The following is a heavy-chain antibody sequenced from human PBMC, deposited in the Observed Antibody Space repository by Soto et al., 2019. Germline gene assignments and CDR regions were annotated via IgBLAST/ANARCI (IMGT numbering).Heavy chain of an antibody. CDR2: MNPNSGNT. V-gene: IGHV1-8*01. J-gene: IGHJ6*02. D-gene: IGHD6-19*01. CDR3: ARPPRSGWLGYYYYYGMDV. CDR1: GYTFTSYD. Sequence: QVQLVQSGAEVKKPGASVKVSCKASGYTFTSYDINWVRQATGQGLEWMGWMNPNSGNTGYAQKFQGRVTMTRNTSISTAYMELSSLRSEDTAVYYCARPPRSGWLGYYYYYGMDVWGQGTTVTVSS.